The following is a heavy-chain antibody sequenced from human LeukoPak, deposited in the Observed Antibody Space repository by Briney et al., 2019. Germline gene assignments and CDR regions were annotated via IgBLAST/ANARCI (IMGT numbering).Heavy chain of an antibody. D-gene: IGHD1-26*01. Sequence: PGGTLRLSCAGSGFSFSTYGMTWVRQAPGKGLEWVSSVSSSGSTIYYADSVKGRFTISRDNAKNSLYLQMNSLRAEDTAVYYCARETIVGATGAFDIWGQGTMVTVSS. V-gene: IGHV3-48*04. CDR1: GFSFSTYG. J-gene: IGHJ3*02. CDR3: ARETIVGATGAFDI. CDR2: VSSSGSTI.